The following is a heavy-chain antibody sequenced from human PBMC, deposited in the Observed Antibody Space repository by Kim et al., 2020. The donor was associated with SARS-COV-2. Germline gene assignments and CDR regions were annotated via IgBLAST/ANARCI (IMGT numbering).Heavy chain of an antibody. Sequence: GGSLRLSCAASGFTFSSYAMHWVRQAPGKGLEWVAVISYDGSNKYYVDSVKGRFTISRDNSKNTLYLQMNSLRAEDTAVYYCARGRGGSYFGAFDYWGQGNRVSLPS. CDR3: ARGRGGSYFGAFDY. CDR1: GFTFSSYA. D-gene: IGHD1-26*01. V-gene: IGHV3-30*04. J-gene: IGHJ4*02. CDR2: ISYDGSNK.